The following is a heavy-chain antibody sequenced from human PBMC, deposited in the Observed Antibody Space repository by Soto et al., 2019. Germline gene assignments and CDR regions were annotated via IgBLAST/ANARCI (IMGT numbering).Heavy chain of an antibody. Sequence: WVSLTLSCAAGGVSFSVYSMNLIRQAPGKGLEWVSYMTSDMKTIHYADSVKGRFTISRDNAKNLVYLQMTSLRDEDTAVYYCARSVEGHFDYWGQGTLVTVSS. J-gene: IGHJ4*02. CDR2: MTSDMKTI. CDR3: ARSVEGHFDY. V-gene: IGHV3-48*02. CDR1: GVSFSVYS. D-gene: IGHD6-19*01.